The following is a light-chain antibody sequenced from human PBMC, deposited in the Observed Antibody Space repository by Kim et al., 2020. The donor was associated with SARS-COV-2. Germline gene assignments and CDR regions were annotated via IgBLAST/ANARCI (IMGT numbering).Light chain of an antibody. CDR3: YSPDSGEGNLV. J-gene: IGLJ3*02. V-gene: IGLV3-19*01. CDR1: NISRYY. CDR2: GNN. Sequence: ASVQPVSSTCQEDNISRYYAASCHQQTGQAAPLLIYGNNTSPPGVPYRLSGSSSGNTASFTITGAQAEDDAAYHCYSPDSGEGNLVFGGGTQLTVL.